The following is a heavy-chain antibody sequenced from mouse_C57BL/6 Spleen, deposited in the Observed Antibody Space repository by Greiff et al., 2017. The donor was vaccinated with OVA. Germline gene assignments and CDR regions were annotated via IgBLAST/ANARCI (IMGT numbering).Heavy chain of an antibody. V-gene: IGHV1-80*01. CDR3: ARGYYYGSSYAMDY. CDR1: GYAFSSYW. CDR2: LYPGDGDT. J-gene: IGHJ4*01. Sequence: QVQLKQSGAELVKPGASVKISCKASGYAFSSYWMNWVKQRPGKGLEWIGQLYPGDGDTNYNGKFKGKATLTADKSSSTAYMQLSSLTSEDSAVYFCARGYYYGSSYAMDYWGQGTSVTVSS. D-gene: IGHD1-1*01.